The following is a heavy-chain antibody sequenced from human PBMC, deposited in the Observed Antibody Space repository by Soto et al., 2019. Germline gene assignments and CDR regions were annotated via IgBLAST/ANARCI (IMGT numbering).Heavy chain of an antibody. V-gene: IGHV3-33*01. CDR3: ARGLAKVAGGAFDI. Sequence: QVHLVESGGGVVQPGRSLRLSCAASGFSFSFSGMHWVRQAPGKGLEWVAGLWYDGSSENYADSVKGRFTISRHNSKNTLHLQMDSLRVEDTAMYYCARGLAKVAGGAFDIWGQGKMVIVSS. CDR2: LWYDGSSE. J-gene: IGHJ3*02. CDR1: GFSFSFSG. D-gene: IGHD3-16*01.